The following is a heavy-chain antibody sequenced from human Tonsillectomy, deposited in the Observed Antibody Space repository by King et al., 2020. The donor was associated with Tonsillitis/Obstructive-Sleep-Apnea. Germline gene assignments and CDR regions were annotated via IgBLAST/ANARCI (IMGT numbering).Heavy chain of an antibody. J-gene: IGHJ5*02. Sequence: VQLVESGAEVKKPGESLRISCKGSGYSFTSYWISWVRQMPGKGLEWMGRIDPSDSYTNYSPSIQGHVTITADKSISTAYLQWSSLKASDTTMYYCARLGGIAAAHFAPWGQGTLVTVSS. D-gene: IGHD6-13*01. CDR3: ARLGGIAAAHFAP. CDR1: GYSFTSYW. V-gene: IGHV5-10-1*03. CDR2: IDPSDSYT.